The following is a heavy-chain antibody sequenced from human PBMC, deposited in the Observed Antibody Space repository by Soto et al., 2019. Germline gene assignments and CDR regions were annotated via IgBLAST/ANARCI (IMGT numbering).Heavy chain of an antibody. CDR2: SSYGGIT. CDR1: GGSISGYY. J-gene: IGHJ4*02. D-gene: IGHD3-3*01. V-gene: IGHV4-59*01. CDR3: ARARKATYITGGFDS. Sequence: SETLSLTCSVSGGSISGYYWSWIRQSPEKGLEYIAYSSYGGITNLNGALNGRVTMSIDTSKNQFSLKATSLTAADTAVYYCARARKATYITGGFDSWGQGTLVTVSS.